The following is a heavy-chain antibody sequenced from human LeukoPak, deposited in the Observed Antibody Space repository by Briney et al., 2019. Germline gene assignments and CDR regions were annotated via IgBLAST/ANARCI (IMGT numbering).Heavy chain of an antibody. CDR3: ASDVHYYDSSGYGDSFDY. V-gene: IGHV3-30-3*01. Sequence: GRSLRLSCAASGFTLSSYAMHWVRQAPGKGLEWVAVISYDGSNKYCADSVKGRFTISRDNSKNTLYLQMNSLRAEDTAVYYCASDVHYYDSSGYGDSFDYWGQGTLVTVSS. CDR1: GFTLSSYA. CDR2: ISYDGSNK. J-gene: IGHJ4*02. D-gene: IGHD3-22*01.